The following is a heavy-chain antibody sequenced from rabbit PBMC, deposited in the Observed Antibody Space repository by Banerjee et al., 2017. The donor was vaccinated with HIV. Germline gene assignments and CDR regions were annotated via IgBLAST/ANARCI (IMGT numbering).Heavy chain of an antibody. V-gene: IGHV1S45*01. CDR2: INTSSGNT. D-gene: IGHD4-2*01. J-gene: IGHJ6*01. Sequence: QEQLEESGGDLVKPEGSLTLTCTASGFSFSSGYCMCWVRQAPGKGLEWIACINTSSGNTVYASWAKGRFTISRTSSTTVTLQMTSLTAADTATYFCARNGGMLDYRLWGPGTLVTVS. CDR1: GFSFSSGYC. CDR3: ARNGGMLDYRL.